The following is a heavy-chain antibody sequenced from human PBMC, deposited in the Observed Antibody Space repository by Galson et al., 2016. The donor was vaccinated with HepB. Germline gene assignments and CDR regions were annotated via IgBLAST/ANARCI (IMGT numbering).Heavy chain of an antibody. J-gene: IGHJ5*02. CDR3: AREGVGVSPTALDL. CDR2: XIPIXAXE. V-gene: IGHV1-69*13. Sequence: SVKVSCKASGGTFSTXXISXXXQAXXXGLXXMGXXIPIXAXEXYAQKFQGRVTITADESRTTAFMELXSLRFEDTARYYCAREGVGVSPTALDLWGQGTLXTVSS. CDR1: GGTFSTXX. D-gene: IGHD3-10*01.